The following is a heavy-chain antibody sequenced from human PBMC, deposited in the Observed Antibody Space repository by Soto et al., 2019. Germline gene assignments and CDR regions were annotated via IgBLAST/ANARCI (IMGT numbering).Heavy chain of an antibody. V-gene: IGHV4-59*01. CDR3: ARSHSFDGSIYHYYFDF. Sequence: SETLSLTCTVSGGSISTYYWSWIRQPPGGTLEWIGYIYASGATTYNPSLESRVTMSVDMPNNEFSLELASLTAADTAVYYCARSHSFDGSIYHYYFDFWGQGTLVTVSS. J-gene: IGHJ4*02. D-gene: IGHD3-10*01. CDR2: IYASGAT. CDR1: GGSISTYY.